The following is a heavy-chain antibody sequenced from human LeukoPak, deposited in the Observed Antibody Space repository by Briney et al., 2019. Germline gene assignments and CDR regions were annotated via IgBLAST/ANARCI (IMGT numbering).Heavy chain of an antibody. Sequence: GASVKVSCKASGYTFTSYYMHWVRQAPGQGLEWMGWINPNSGGTNYAQKFQDRVTVTRDTSITTGYMELSRLRSDDTAVYYCARGRGGDDYADSWGQGTLVTVSS. D-gene: IGHD4-17*01. CDR1: GYTFTSYY. V-gene: IGHV1-2*02. CDR2: INPNSGGT. J-gene: IGHJ4*02. CDR3: ARGRGGDDYADS.